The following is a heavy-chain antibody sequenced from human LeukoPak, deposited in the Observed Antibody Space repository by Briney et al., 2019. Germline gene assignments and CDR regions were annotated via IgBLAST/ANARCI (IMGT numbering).Heavy chain of an antibody. V-gene: IGHV4-39*01. CDR1: GGSISSSSYY. D-gene: IGHD7-27*01. CDR3: ERHAPNWGWRTYFES. CDR2: IYYDGST. J-gene: IGHJ4*02. Sequence: SETLSLTCTVSGGSISSSSYYWGWVRQSPGMGLEWIATIYYDGSTYYNPSLKSRVSMSVDTSKNQFSLTLISVTAADTAVYYCERHAPNWGWRTYFESWGQGTLVTVSS.